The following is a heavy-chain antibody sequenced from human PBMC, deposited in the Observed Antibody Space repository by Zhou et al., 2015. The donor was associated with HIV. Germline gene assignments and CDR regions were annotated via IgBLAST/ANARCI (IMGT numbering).Heavy chain of an antibody. J-gene: IGHJ4*02. CDR1: GFTFSGYG. Sequence: QVQLVESGGVVVQPGRSLRLSCATSGFTFSGYGMHWVRQAPGKGLEWVAVISYDGSNKYYADSVKGRFTISRDNSKNTLYLQMNSLRAEDTAVYYCASGGGIAARPEDYWGQGTLVTVSS. CDR3: ASGGGIAARPEDY. CDR2: ISYDGSNK. D-gene: IGHD6-6*01. V-gene: IGHV3-30*19.